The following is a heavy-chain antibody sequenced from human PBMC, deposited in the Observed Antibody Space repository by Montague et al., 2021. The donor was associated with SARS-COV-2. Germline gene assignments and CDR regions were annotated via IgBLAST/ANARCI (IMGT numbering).Heavy chain of an antibody. V-gene: IGHV4-59*01. CDR3: ARVFPRWLQFDPYFDY. Sequence: SETLSLTCTVSGGSISSYYWSWIRQTPGKGLEWIGYIYYSGSTNYNPSLKGRVTISVDTSKNQFSLKLSSVTAADTAVYYCARVFPRWLQFDPYFDYWGQGTLVTVSS. CDR2: IYYSGST. CDR1: GGSISSYY. D-gene: IGHD5-24*01. J-gene: IGHJ4*02.